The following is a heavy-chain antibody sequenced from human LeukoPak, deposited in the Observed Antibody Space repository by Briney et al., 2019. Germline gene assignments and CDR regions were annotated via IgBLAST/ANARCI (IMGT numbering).Heavy chain of an antibody. CDR1: GYTFTNYY. V-gene: IGHV1-46*01. J-gene: IGHJ4*02. Sequence: ASVKVSCKASGYTFTNYYIHWVRQAPGQGLEWVGIINPAGGSTGYAQKFQGRVTMTRDTSTSTVYMKLSSLRSEDTAVYYCARYNGDLTGGFDYWGQGTLVTVSS. CDR3: ARYNGDLTGGFDY. D-gene: IGHD4-17*01. CDR2: INPAGGST.